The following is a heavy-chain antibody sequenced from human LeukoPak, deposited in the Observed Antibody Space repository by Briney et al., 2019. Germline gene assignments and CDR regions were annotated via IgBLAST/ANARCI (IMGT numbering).Heavy chain of an antibody. Sequence: SEPLSLTCTVSGGSLSSYYWSWVRQPPRKGLECSGYIYYSGSTNYNPSLKSRVTISVDTSKNQFSLKLTSVTAADSALYYCARDLKAAPGAIYFDLWGRGTLVTVSS. CDR2: IYYSGST. CDR1: GGSLSSYY. J-gene: IGHJ2*01. CDR3: ARDLKAAPGAIYFDL. D-gene: IGHD6-13*01. V-gene: IGHV4-59*01.